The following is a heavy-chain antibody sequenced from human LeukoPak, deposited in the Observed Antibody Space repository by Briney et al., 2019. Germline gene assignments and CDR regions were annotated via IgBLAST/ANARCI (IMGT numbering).Heavy chain of an antibody. Sequence: PGGSLRLSCAASGFTFSDYYMSWIRQAPGKGLEWVSYISSSGSTIYHADSVKGRFTISRDNAKNSLYLQMNSLRAEDTAVYYCARAGRITMVRGVTRNWFDPWGQGTLVTVSS. D-gene: IGHD3-10*01. V-gene: IGHV3-11*01. CDR3: ARAGRITMVRGVTRNWFDP. CDR1: GFTFSDYY. CDR2: ISSSGSTI. J-gene: IGHJ5*02.